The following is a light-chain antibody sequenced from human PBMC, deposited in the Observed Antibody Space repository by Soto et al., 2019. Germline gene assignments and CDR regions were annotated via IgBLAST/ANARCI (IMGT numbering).Light chain of an antibody. CDR2: EVS. Sequence: QSVLTQPPSASGSPGQSVTISCTGTSSDVGGYNFVSWYQQHPGKAPKLMIYEVSERPSGVPDRFSGSKSGNTPSLTVSGLQAEDEADYYCSSYAGSNIVVFGGGTKPTVL. CDR1: SSDVGGYNF. CDR3: SSYAGSNIVV. J-gene: IGLJ2*01. V-gene: IGLV2-8*01.